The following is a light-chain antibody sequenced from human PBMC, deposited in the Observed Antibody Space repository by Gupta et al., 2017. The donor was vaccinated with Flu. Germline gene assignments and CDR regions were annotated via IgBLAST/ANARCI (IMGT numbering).Light chain of an antibody. CDR1: KLGDKY. J-gene: IGLJ2*01. Sequence: SYELTQPPSVSVSPGPTASITCSGAKLGDKYACWYQQKPGQSPVLVIYQDSNRPSGIPERFSGSNSGNTATLTISGTQAMDEADYYCQAWDSSTDVVFGGGTKLTVL. V-gene: IGLV3-1*01. CDR3: QAWDSSTDVV. CDR2: QDS.